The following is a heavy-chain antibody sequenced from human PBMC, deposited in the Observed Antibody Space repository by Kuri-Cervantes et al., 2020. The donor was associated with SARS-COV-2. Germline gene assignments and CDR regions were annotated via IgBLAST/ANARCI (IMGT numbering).Heavy chain of an antibody. CDR2: IYPGDSDT. J-gene: IGHJ6*02. Sequence: KVSCKGSGYSFTSYWIGWVRQVPGKGLEWMGIIYPGDSDTRYSPSFQGQVTISADKSISTAYLQWSSLKASDTAMYYCARQLDYYDSSGYYYYYYYGMDVWGQGTTVTVSS. V-gene: IGHV5-51*01. CDR3: ARQLDYYDSSGYYYYYYYGMDV. D-gene: IGHD3-22*01. CDR1: GYSFTSYW.